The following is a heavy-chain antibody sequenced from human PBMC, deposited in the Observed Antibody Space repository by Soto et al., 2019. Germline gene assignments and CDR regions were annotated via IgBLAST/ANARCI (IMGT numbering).Heavy chain of an antibody. CDR3: ARDRSIGSGFDY. V-gene: IGHV3-30-3*01. Sequence: GGPQRHCYTASGFTCGSYASHWVRQAPGKGLEWVAVISYDGSNKYYADSVKGRFTISRDNSKNTLYLQMNSLRAEDTAVYYCARDRSIGSGFDYWGQGTLVTVSS. CDR1: GFTCGSYA. J-gene: IGHJ4*02. CDR2: ISYDGSNK. D-gene: IGHD2-15*01.